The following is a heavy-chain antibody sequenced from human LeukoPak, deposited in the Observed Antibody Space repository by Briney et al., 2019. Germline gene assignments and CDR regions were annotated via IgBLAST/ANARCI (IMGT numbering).Heavy chain of an antibody. CDR3: ARETLYDFWSGYSSLRYYYYMDV. V-gene: IGHV1-18*01. CDR1: GYTFSSDV. Sequence: ASVKVSCKASGYTFSSDVISWVRQAPGQGLEWMGWISVYNVNTNYAQKLQGRVTITRNTSISTAYMELSSLRSEDTAVYYCARETLYDFWSGYSSLRYYYYMDVWGKGTTVTVSS. CDR2: ISVYNVNT. J-gene: IGHJ6*03. D-gene: IGHD3-3*01.